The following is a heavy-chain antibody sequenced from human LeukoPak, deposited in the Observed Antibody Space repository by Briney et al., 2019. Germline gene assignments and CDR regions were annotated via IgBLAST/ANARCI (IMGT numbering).Heavy chain of an antibody. V-gene: IGHV3-21*01. Sequence: GGSLRLSCAASGFTFSSYNMNWVHQAPGKGLEWVSSISSSSSYMYYADSVRGRFTISRENAKNSLYLQMNSLRAEDTAVYYCARGRDGSQSPIDDWGQGTLVTVSS. J-gene: IGHJ4*02. CDR1: GFTFSSYN. CDR3: ARGRDGSQSPIDD. CDR2: ISSSSSYM. D-gene: IGHD5-24*01.